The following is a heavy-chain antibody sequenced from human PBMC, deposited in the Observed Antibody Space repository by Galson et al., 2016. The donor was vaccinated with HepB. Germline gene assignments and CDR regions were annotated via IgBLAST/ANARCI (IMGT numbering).Heavy chain of an antibody. CDR3: AKDGRWSPHEARIDY. D-gene: IGHD3-3*01. CDR2: IYRGGST. V-gene: IGHV3-66*02. Sequence: SLRLSCAASGFIVRDNYMSWVRQAPGKGLEWVSIIYRGGSTDYADAMKGRFTISRDDSKNTLYLQMNSLRPEDTAVYYCAKDGRWSPHEARIDYWGQGTLVTVS. J-gene: IGHJ4*02. CDR1: GFIVRDNY.